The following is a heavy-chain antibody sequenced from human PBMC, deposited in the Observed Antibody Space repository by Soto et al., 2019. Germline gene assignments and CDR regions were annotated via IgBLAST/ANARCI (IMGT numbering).Heavy chain of an antibody. CDR1: GYSFAGYW. CDR2: IDPSDSQT. CDR3: ARQIYDSDTGPNFQYYFDS. D-gene: IGHD3-22*01. Sequence: GESLKISCKGSGYSFAGYWITWVRQKPGKGLEWMGRIDPSDSQTYYSPSFRGHVTISATKSITTVFLQWSSLRASDTAMYYCARQIYDSDTGPNFQYYFDSWGQGTPVTVSA. J-gene: IGHJ4*02. V-gene: IGHV5-10-1*01.